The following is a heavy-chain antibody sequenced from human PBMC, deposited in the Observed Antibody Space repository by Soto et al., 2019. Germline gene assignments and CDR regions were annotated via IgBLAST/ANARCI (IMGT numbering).Heavy chain of an antibody. CDR2: IWYDGSNK. J-gene: IGHJ6*02. CDR1: GFTFSSYG. V-gene: IGHV3-33*01. Sequence: QVQLVESGGGVVQPGRSLRLSCAASGFTFSSYGMHWVRQAPGKGLEWMAVIWYDGSNKYYADSVKGRFTISRDNSKNTLYLQMNSLRAEDTAVYYCAREVRGGMDVWGQGTTVTVSS. D-gene: IGHD3-10*01. CDR3: AREVRGGMDV.